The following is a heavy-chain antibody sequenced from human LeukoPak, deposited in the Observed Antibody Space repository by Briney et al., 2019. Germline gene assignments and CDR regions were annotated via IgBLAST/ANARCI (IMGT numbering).Heavy chain of an antibody. CDR2: ISSSSSTI. CDR1: GLTFSSYS. CDR3: ARDSRNGSGLY. V-gene: IGHV3-48*01. J-gene: IGHJ4*02. Sequence: GGSLRLSCAASGLTFSSYSMNWVRQAPGKGLEWVSYISSSSSTIYYADSVKGRFTISRDNAKNSLYLQMNSLRAEDTAVYYCARDSRNGSGLYWGQGTLVTVSS. D-gene: IGHD3-10*01.